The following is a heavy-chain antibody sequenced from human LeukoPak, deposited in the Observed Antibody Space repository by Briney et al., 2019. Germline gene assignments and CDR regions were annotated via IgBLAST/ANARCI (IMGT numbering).Heavy chain of an antibody. CDR3: ARDPNSAL. CDR2: INHSGST. CDR1: GGSFSGYY. D-gene: IGHD4-23*01. J-gene: IGHJ4*02. V-gene: IGHV4-34*01. Sequence: SETLSLTCAVYGGSFSGYYWSWIRQPPGKGLEWIGEINHSGSTNYNPSLKSRVTMSVDTSKNQFSLKLSSVTAADTAVYYCARDPNSALWGQGTLVTVSS.